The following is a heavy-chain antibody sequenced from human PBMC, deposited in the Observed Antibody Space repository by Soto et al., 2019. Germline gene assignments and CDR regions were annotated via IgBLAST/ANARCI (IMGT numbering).Heavy chain of an antibody. CDR2: LHYSGST. J-gene: IGHJ4*02. CDR1: GGSMKSSDYF. Sequence: QVHLQESGPRLVKPSETLSLTCTVTGGSMKSSDYFWGWVRQPPGKGLECIGNLHYSGSTHYNPSLKSRVSISADFSKNHFSLSLTSVTAADTAVDYGVRLVVGAPRHPDFDRWGQGTLVAV. V-gene: IGHV4-39*01. CDR3: VRLVVGAPRHPDFDR. D-gene: IGHD2-15*01.